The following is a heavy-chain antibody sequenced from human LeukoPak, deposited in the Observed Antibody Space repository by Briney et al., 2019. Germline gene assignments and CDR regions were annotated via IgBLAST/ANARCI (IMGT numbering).Heavy chain of an antibody. Sequence: PSETLSLTCTVSGYSISSGYYWGWIRQPPGKGLEWIGSIYHSGSTYYNPSLKSPVTVSVDTSKNQFSLKLSSVTAADTAVYYCARVSGAAGAYNWFDPWGQGTLVTVSS. CDR2: IYHSGST. V-gene: IGHV4-38-2*02. D-gene: IGHD6-19*01. CDR3: ARVSGAAGAYNWFDP. J-gene: IGHJ5*02. CDR1: GYSISSGYY.